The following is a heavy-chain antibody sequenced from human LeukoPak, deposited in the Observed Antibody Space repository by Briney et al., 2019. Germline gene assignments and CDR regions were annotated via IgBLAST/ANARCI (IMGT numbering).Heavy chain of an antibody. V-gene: IGHV3-48*04. D-gene: IGHD2-15*01. J-gene: IGHJ4*02. Sequence: GGSLRLSCAASGFTFSSYSMNWVRQAPGKGLEWVSYISSSSSTIYYADSVKGRFTISRDNAKNSLYLQMNSLRAEDTAVYYCARALHRVVVVAEPLDYFDYWGQGTLVTVSS. CDR2: ISSSSSTI. CDR1: GFTFSSYS. CDR3: ARALHRVVVVAEPLDYFDY.